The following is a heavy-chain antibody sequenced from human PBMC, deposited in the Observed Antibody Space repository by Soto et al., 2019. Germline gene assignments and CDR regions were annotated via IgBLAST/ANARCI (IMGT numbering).Heavy chain of an antibody. J-gene: IGHJ5*02. Sequence: EVQLLESGGGLVQPGGSLRLSCAASGFTFSSYAMSWVRQAPGKGLEWVSAISGSGGSTYYADSVKGRFTISRDNSKNTLYLQMNSLRAEDTAVYYCAKDQIPHSDWNFPFNPWGQGTLVTVSS. CDR3: AKDQIPHSDWNFPFNP. D-gene: IGHD1-7*01. V-gene: IGHV3-23*01. CDR2: ISGSGGST. CDR1: GFTFSSYA.